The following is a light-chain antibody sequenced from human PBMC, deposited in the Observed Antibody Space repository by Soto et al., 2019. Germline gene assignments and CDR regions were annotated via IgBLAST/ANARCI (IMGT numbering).Light chain of an antibody. CDR3: QQIHSTPIT. CDR1: QSISSY. J-gene: IGKJ5*01. Sequence: IQPTQSPSSLAASVGDRVTITCRTSQSISSYLSWYQQKPGEAPKLLIFAASSLQGGVPSRFSSSGSETDFTLTISSLQTEDFATYYCQQIHSTPITFGQGTRLEI. V-gene: IGKV1-39*01. CDR2: AAS.